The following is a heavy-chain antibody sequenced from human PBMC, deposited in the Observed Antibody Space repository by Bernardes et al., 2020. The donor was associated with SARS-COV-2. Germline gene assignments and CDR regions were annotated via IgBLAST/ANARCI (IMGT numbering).Heavy chain of an antibody. CDR1: GYPFTGYY. CDR2: INPNSGGT. V-gene: IGHV1-2*02. Sequence: ASVKVSCMASGYPFTGYYIHWVRQAPGQGLEWMGWINPNSGGTNYAQNFQGRVTMTRDTSISTAYLELSGLRFDDTAVYYCALPPTNYDRYAMDLWGQGTTVTVSS. D-gene: IGHD3-22*01. CDR3: ALPPTNYDRYAMDL. J-gene: IGHJ6*02.